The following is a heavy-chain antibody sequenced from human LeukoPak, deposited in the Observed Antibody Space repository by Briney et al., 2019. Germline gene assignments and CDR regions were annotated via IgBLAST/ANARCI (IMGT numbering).Heavy chain of an antibody. V-gene: IGHV4-39*02. CDR2: IYYSGST. J-gene: IGHJ4*02. CDR1: GGSLSSSSYY. D-gene: IGHD2-2*01. Sequence: SETLSLTCTVSGGSLSSSSYYWDWIRQPPGMGLEWIGSIYYSGSTYYNPSLKSRVTMSVDTSKNHFSLKLNSVTAADTAVYFCARFPAHQPIDYWGQGTLVTVSS. CDR3: ARFPAHQPIDY.